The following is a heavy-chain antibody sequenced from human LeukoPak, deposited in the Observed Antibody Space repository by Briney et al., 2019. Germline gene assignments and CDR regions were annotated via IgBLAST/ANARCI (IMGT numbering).Heavy chain of an antibody. CDR3: ARVGTIAAGTGTSPPFDY. CDR1: GYTFTSYG. CDR2: ISAYNGNT. D-gene: IGHD6-13*01. Sequence: GASVKVSCKASGYTFTSYGISWVRQAPGQGLEWMGWISAYNGNTNYAQKLQGRVTMTTDTSTSTAYMELRSLRSDDTAVHYCARVGTIAAGTGTSPPFDYWGQGTLVTVSS. J-gene: IGHJ4*02. V-gene: IGHV1-18*01.